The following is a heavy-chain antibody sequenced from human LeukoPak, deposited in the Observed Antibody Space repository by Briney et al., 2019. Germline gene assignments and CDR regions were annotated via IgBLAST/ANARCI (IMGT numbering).Heavy chain of an antibody. V-gene: IGHV3-23*01. J-gene: IGHJ5*02. Sequence: GSLRLSCAASGFTFSSYAMSWVRQAPGKGLEWVSAISGSGGSTYYADSVKGRFTISRDNSKNTLYLQMNSLRAEDTAVYYCAKSGDSSGYYYLKNWFDPWGQGTLVTVSS. CDR1: GFTFSSYA. CDR3: AKSGDSSGYYYLKNWFDP. CDR2: ISGSGGST. D-gene: IGHD3-22*01.